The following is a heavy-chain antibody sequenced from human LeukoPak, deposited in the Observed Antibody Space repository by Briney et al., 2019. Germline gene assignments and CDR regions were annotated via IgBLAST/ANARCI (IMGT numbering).Heavy chain of an antibody. Sequence: ASVKVSCKASGYTFTGYYMHWVRQAPGQGLEWMGWINPNSGGTNYAQKFQGRVTMTRDTSISTAYMELSRLRSDDTAVYYCARGLRTVTWEREIMRYYYYGSDVWGHGTTVTVSS. V-gene: IGHV1-2*02. J-gene: IGHJ6*02. CDR3: ARGLRTVTWEREIMRYYYYGSDV. CDR2: INPNSGGT. CDR1: GYTFTGYY. D-gene: IGHD1-26*01.